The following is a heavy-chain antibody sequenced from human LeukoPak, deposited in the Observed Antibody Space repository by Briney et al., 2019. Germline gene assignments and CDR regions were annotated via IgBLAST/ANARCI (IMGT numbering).Heavy chain of an antibody. J-gene: IGHJ4*02. V-gene: IGHV4-31*03. CDR2: IYYSGST. CDR1: GGSISSGGYY. Sequence: SETLSLTCTVSGGSISSGGYYWSWIRQHPGKGLEWIGYIYYSGSTYYNPSLKSRVTISVDTSKNQFSLKLSSVTAADTAVYYCAREKSTSYDYWGQGTLVTVSS. CDR3: AREKSTSYDY.